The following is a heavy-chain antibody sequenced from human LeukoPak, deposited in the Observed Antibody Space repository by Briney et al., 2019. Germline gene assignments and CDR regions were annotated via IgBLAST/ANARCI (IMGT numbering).Heavy chain of an antibody. CDR2: ISYDGSNK. D-gene: IGHD6-6*01. CDR3: ARDLGSSYLLDY. J-gene: IGHJ4*02. CDR1: GFTFSSYG. V-gene: IGHV3-30*03. Sequence: PGGSLRLSCAASGFTFSSYGMHWVRQAPGKGLEWVAVISYDGSNKYYADSVKGRFTISRDNSKNTLYLQMNSLRAEDTAVYYCARDLGSSYLLDYWGQGTLVTVSS.